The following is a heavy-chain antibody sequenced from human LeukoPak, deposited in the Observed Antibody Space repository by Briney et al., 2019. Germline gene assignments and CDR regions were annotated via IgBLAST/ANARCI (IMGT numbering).Heavy chain of an antibody. V-gene: IGHV3-20*04. CDR2: INWNGGST. J-gene: IGHJ4*02. D-gene: IGHD1-26*01. Sequence: GGSLRLSCAASGFTFDDYGMSWVRQAPGKGLEWVSGINWNGGSTGYADSVKGRFTTSRDNAKNSLYLQMNSLRAEDTALYYCARDRPIVGATTFDYWGQGTLVTVSS. CDR3: ARDRPIVGATTFDY. CDR1: GFTFDDYG.